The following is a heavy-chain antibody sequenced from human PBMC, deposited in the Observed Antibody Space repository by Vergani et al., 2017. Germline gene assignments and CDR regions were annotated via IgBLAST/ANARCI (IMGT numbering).Heavy chain of an antibody. D-gene: IGHD3-22*01. CDR2: IHPADSDT. J-gene: IGHJ4*02. Sequence: EVQLVQSGAEVKKPGESLKISCQISGYSFTNYWIGWVRQMPGKGLEWMGIIHPADSDTRYSPSFQGQVTILVDKSISTAYLQRSSLRASDSAMYYCSRRGYYDSSFDYWGQGTLVTVSS. CDR3: SRRGYYDSSFDY. CDR1: GYSFTNYW. V-gene: IGHV5-51*01.